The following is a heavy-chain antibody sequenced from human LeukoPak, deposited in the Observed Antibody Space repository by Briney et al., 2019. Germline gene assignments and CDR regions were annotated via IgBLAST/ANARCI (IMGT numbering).Heavy chain of an antibody. Sequence: PGGSLRLSCAASGFTFSGSAMHWVRQASGKGLEWVGRIRSKANSYATAYAASVKGRFTISSDDSKNTAYLQMNSLKTEDTAVYYCTRTDADDYYDSSGYTYYWGQGTLVTVSS. J-gene: IGHJ4*02. D-gene: IGHD3-22*01. V-gene: IGHV3-73*01. CDR1: GFTFSGSA. CDR2: IRSKANSYAT. CDR3: TRTDADDYYDSSGYTYY.